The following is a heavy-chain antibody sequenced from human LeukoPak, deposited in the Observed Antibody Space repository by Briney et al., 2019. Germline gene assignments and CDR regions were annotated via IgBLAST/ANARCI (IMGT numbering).Heavy chain of an antibody. D-gene: IGHD3-22*01. CDR1: GFTFSNYA. Sequence: PGGSLRLSCAASGFTFSNYAMSWVRQAPGKGLEWVSGISGSGGRTNYADSVKGRFTISRDNPKNTLYLQMNSLRAEDTAVYYCAKAEGSAGYYYDSTGYYNLDYWGQGTLVTVSS. CDR2: ISGSGGRT. CDR3: AKAEGSAGYYYDSTGYYNLDY. V-gene: IGHV3-23*01. J-gene: IGHJ4*02.